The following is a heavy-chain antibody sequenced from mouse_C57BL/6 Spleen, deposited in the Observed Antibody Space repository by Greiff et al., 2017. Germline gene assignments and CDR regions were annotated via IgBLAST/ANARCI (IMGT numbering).Heavy chain of an antibody. V-gene: IGHV1-82*01. CDR2: IYPGDGDT. Sequence: QVQLQQSGPELVKPGASVKISCKASGYAFSSSWMNWVKQRPGKGLEWIGRIYPGDGDTNYNGKFKGKATLTADKSSSTAYMQLSSLTSEDSAVYFCARGGDGYPDWYFDVGGTGTTVTVSS. CDR3: ARGGDGYPDWYFDV. J-gene: IGHJ1*03. CDR1: GYAFSSSW. D-gene: IGHD2-3*01.